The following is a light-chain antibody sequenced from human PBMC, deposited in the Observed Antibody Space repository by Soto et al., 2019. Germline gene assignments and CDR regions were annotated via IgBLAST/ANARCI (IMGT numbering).Light chain of an antibody. V-gene: IGKV1-8*01. CDR2: AAS. CDR1: QGISSY. Sequence: AIRMTQSPSSLSASTGDRVTITCRASQGISSYLAWYQQKHGKAPKLLILAASTLLSGVSSRFSGSLSGINLSLTSSSHKSEDFATYYCLDYNRYLFTFDPGTQENIK. CDR3: LDYNRYLFT. J-gene: IGKJ3*01.